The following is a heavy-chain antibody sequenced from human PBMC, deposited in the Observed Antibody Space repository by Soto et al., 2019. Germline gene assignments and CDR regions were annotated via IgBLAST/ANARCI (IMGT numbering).Heavy chain of an antibody. V-gene: IGHV3-64D*06. D-gene: IGHD2-2*01. J-gene: IGHJ6*02. CDR3: VKGGRGYCSSTSCGSYYYGMDV. CDR2: ISSNGGST. CDR1: GFTFSSYA. Sequence: LRLSCSASGFTFSSYAMHWVRQAPGKGLEYVSAISSNGGSTYYADSVKGRFTISRDNSKNTLYLQMSSLRAEDTAVYYCVKGGRGYCSSTSCGSYYYGMDVWGQGTTVTVSS.